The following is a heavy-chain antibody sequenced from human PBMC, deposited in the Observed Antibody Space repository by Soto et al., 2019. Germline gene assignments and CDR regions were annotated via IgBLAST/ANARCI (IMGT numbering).Heavy chain of an antibody. CDR1: GGSFSGYY. V-gene: IGHV4-34*01. D-gene: IGHD3-16*02. Sequence: SETLSLTCAVYGGSFSGYYWSWIRQPPWKGLEWIGEINHSGSTNYNPSLKSRVTISVDTSKNQFSLKLSSVTAADTAVYYCAREASTYDYIWGSYRYTQEYFDYWGQGTLVTVSS. CDR3: AREASTYDYIWGSYRYTQEYFDY. CDR2: INHSGST. J-gene: IGHJ4*02.